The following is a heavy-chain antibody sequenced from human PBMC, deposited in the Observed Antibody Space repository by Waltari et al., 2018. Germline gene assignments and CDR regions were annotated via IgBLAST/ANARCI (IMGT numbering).Heavy chain of an antibody. CDR1: GGSISSSSYY. CDR2: IDYSGST. V-gene: IGHV4-39*01. Sequence: QLQLQESGPGLVKPSETLSLTCTVPGGSISSSSYYWGWIRQPPGKGLEWIGSIDYSGSTYYNPALKSRVTISVDTSKNQFSLKLSSVTAADTAVYYCARLYSSGWLDYWGQGTLVTVSS. J-gene: IGHJ4*02. D-gene: IGHD6-19*01. CDR3: ARLYSSGWLDY.